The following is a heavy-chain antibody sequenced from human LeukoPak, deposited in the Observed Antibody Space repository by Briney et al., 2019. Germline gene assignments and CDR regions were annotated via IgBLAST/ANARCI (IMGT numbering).Heavy chain of an antibody. J-gene: IGHJ4*02. CDR1: GGTFSSYA. D-gene: IGHD5-12*01. CDR2: IIPILGIA. V-gene: IGHV1-69*04. CDR3: ATPRGGYDNGPEYYFDY. Sequence: SVKVSCKASGGTFSSYAISWVRQAPGQGLEWMGRIIPILGIANYAQKFQGRVTMTEDTSTDTAYMELSSLRSEDTAVYYCATPRGGYDNGPEYYFDYWGQGTLVTVSS.